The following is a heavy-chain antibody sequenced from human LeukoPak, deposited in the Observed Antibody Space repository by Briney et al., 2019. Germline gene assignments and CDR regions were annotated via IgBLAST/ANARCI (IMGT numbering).Heavy chain of an antibody. Sequence: ASVKVSCKASGYTFTGYYMHWVRQAPGQGLEWMGWINPNSGDTNYAQKFQGRVTMTRDTSISTAHMELSRLRSDDTAVYYCARDSSLSYFSDNWFDPWGQGTLVTVSS. CDR2: INPNSGDT. CDR1: GYTFTGYY. CDR3: ARDSSLSYFSDNWFDP. V-gene: IGHV1-2*02. J-gene: IGHJ5*02. D-gene: IGHD6-6*01.